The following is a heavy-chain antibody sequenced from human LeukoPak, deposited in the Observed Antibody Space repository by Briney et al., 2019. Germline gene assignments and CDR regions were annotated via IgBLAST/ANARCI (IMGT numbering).Heavy chain of an antibody. J-gene: IGHJ3*02. CDR1: GFTFSGYS. D-gene: IGHD3-22*01. CDR3: ARFGAPHTYYYDSSGYRHDAFDI. V-gene: IGHV3-21*01. CDR2: ISSSSSYI. Sequence: GGSLRLSCAASGFTFSGYSMNWVRQAPGKGLEWVSSISSSSSYIYYADSVKGRFTISRDNAKNSLYLQMNSLRAEDTAVYYCARFGAPHTYYYDSSGYRHDAFDIWGQGTMVTVSS.